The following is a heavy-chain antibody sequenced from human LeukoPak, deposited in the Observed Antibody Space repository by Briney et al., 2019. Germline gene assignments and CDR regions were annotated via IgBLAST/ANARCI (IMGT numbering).Heavy chain of an antibody. Sequence: GASVKVSCKASGGTFSSYAISWVRQAPGQGLEWMGGIIPIFGTANYAQKFQGRVTITADESTSTAYMELSSLRSEDTAVYYCARAAEWLRFPRYYFDYWGQGTLVTVSS. CDR2: IIPIFGTA. CDR3: ARAAEWLRFPRYYFDY. V-gene: IGHV1-69*13. J-gene: IGHJ4*02. D-gene: IGHD5-12*01. CDR1: GGTFSSYA.